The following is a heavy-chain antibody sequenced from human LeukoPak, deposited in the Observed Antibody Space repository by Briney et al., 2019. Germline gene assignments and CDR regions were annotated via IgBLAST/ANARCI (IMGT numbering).Heavy chain of an antibody. J-gene: IGHJ4*02. D-gene: IGHD3-22*01. CDR2: FKSKTDGGTT. V-gene: IGHV3-15*01. CDR1: GFTFSNAW. CDR3: TTDGYYYDSSGYELPFDY. Sequence: GGSLRLSCAASGFTFSNAWMNWVRQAPGKGLEWVGRFKSKTDGGTTDYAAPVKGRFTISGDDSKNTLYLQMNSLKTEDTALYYCTTDGYYYDSSGYELPFDYWGQGTLVTVSS.